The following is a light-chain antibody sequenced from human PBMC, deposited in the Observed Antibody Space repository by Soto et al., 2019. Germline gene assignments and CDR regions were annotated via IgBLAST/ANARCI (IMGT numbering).Light chain of an antibody. CDR1: QTISSF. CDR3: QQYNNWLTWT. Sequence: DIQMTQSPSTLSVSVGDRVTITCRASQTISSFLAWYQQKPGKAPKLLIYKASSLESGVPSRFSGSGSGTEFTLTISSLKPQDFAVYYCQQYNNWLTWTFGQGTKVDIK. V-gene: IGKV1-5*03. J-gene: IGKJ1*01. CDR2: KAS.